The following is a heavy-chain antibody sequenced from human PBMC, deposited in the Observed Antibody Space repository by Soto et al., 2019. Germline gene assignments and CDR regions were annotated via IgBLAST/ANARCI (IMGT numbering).Heavy chain of an antibody. V-gene: IGHV4-34*01. CDR3: PGTHYSRSFEGIGYGWFDS. Sequence: QVQLQQWGAGLLKPSETLSLTCAVSGGSFRGYYWSWIRQPPGKGLAWMGELNHSGSTNYNPSLKRLLTISVDTSKHQFSLKLSSVSAADTAVYDCPGTHYSRSFEGIGYGWFDSCGQRTRVTVAS. J-gene: IGHJ5*01. CDR1: GGSFRGYY. CDR2: LNHSGST. D-gene: IGHD6-6*01.